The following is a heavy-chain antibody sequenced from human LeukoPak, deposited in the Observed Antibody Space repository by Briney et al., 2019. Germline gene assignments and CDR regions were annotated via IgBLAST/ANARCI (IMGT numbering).Heavy chain of an antibody. CDR3: ARIHNTALYF. D-gene: IGHD1-1*01. V-gene: IGHV4-59*01. J-gene: IGHJ4*02. CDR2: IHSSGTT. Sequence: PSETLSLTCSVSGDYISGFYWSWLRQPPGKGLEWIGYIHSSGTTNYNPSLKSRVTMSVDISNNQFSLDVTSVTTDDTAVYYCARIHNTALYFWGRGSLVTVSS. CDR1: GDYISGFY.